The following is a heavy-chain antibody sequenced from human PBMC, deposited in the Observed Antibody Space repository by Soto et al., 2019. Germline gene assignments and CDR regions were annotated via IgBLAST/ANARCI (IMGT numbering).Heavy chain of an antibody. CDR1: GGTFSSYA. CDR2: IIPIFGTA. V-gene: IGHV1-69*13. J-gene: IGHJ5*02. CDR3: GRAPGIAAAGTSP. D-gene: IGHD6-13*01. Sequence: ASVKVSCKASGGTFSSYAISWVRQAPGQGLEWMGGIIPIFGTANYAQKFQGRVTITADESTSTAYMELSSLRSEDTAVYYCGRAPGIAAAGTSPWGQRTLVTVSS.